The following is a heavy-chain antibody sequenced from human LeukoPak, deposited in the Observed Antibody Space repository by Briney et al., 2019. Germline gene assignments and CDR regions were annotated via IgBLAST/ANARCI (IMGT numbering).Heavy chain of an antibody. V-gene: IGHV3-53*01. Sequence: PGGSLRLSCAVSGLAVSDNYMSWVRQAPGKGLEWVSLLFPDGNTHYADSVQGRLSISRDNSRNTLYLDMSSLRTEVTAVYFCARANPVYGDFDYWGQGTLVTVSS. D-gene: IGHD4-17*01. CDR3: ARANPVYGDFDY. CDR2: LFPDGNT. CDR1: GLAVSDNY. J-gene: IGHJ4*02.